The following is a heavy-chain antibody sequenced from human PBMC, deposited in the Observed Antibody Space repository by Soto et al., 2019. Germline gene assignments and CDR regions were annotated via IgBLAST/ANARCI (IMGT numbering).Heavy chain of an antibody. CDR3: VLSKNITSPFDL. V-gene: IGHV3-30*03. J-gene: IGHJ5*02. CDR1: GLTSNTYG. Sequence: SLRLSCATSGLTSNTYGMFWVRQAPGKGLEWVAVMSYDGSNKFYADSVKGRFTISRDNSKNTLYLQMNSLRAEATAVYYCVLSKNITSPFDLWGQGTRVTVSS. D-gene: IGHD1-20*01. CDR2: MSYDGSNK.